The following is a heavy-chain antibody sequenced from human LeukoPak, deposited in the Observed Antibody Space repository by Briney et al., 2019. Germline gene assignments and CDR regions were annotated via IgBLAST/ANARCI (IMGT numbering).Heavy chain of an antibody. CDR1: GFTFSSYS. CDR3: ARREPYYYYYMDV. V-gene: IGHV4-34*01. CDR2: INQSGST. Sequence: GSLRLSCAASGFTFSSYSMNWIRQTPGKGLEWIGEINQSGSTKYNPSLKSRVTISIDTSKNQFSLKLSSVTAADTAVYYCARREPYYYYYMDVWGKGTTVTISS. J-gene: IGHJ6*03.